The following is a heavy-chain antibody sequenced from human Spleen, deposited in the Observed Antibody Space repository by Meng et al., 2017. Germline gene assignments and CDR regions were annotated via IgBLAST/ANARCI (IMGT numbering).Heavy chain of an antibody. CDR2: IDYSGSS. D-gene: IGHD3-16*01. J-gene: IGHJ4*02. CDR1: GGPVSRTRST. CDR3: ARSAYYDTSALQFDY. V-gene: IGHV4-61*01. Sequence: QAQCQAPGPGLVRPSETLSLTCTVSGGPVSRTRSTWSWIRQPPGGGLEWLGYIDYSGSSSYNPSLKSRVTISVDTSKNQFSLKLSSVTAADTAVYYCARSAYYDTSALQFDYWGQGTLVTVSS.